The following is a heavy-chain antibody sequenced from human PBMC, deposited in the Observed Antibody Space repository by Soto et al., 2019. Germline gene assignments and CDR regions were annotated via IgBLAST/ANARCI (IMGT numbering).Heavy chain of an antibody. CDR1: GYSFTNYW. D-gene: IGHD4-17*01. Sequence: PGESLKISCKGSGYSFTNYWIAWVRQMTGKGLEYMGIIYPSDSDTRYSPSFQGQVTISADKSISTAYLQWSSLKASDTAIYYCARHGFYGDYSSNYFDPWGQGTLVTVSS. CDR2: IYPSDSDT. V-gene: IGHV5-51*01. J-gene: IGHJ5*02. CDR3: ARHGFYGDYSSNYFDP.